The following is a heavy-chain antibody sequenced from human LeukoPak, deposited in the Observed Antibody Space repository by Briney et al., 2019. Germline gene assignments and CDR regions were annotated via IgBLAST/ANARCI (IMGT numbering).Heavy chain of an antibody. CDR1: GFTFSDYY. J-gene: IGHJ3*02. D-gene: IGHD3-16*01. Sequence: GGSLRLSCAASGFTFSDYYKNWIRQTPEKGLEWLSYITTSSSYTNYADSVKGRFTISRDNTKNSLFLQMNSLRAEDTAVYYCARDGGAITPDAFDIWGQGTMVTVSS. CDR3: ARDGGAITPDAFDI. V-gene: IGHV3-11*05. CDR2: ITTSSSYT.